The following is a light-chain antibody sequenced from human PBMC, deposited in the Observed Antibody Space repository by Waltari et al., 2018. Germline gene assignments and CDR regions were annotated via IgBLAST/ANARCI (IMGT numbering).Light chain of an antibody. V-gene: IGKV4-1*01. CDR2: WAS. J-gene: IGKJ1*01. Sequence: DIVMTQSPDSLAVSLGERVTLNCRSSQSLLYTSNDKNYVAWYQQKPGQPPKLLFYWASTRHSGVPDRFSGSGSATDFTLTISSLQAEDVAVYYCQQYYSRRTFGQGTRVEIK. CDR3: QQYYSRRT. CDR1: QSLLYTSNDKNY.